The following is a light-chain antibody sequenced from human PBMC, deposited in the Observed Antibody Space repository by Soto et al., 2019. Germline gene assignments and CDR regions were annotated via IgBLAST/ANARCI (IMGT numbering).Light chain of an antibody. J-gene: IGKJ4*01. CDR2: GAT. CDR1: RSIRAY. V-gene: IGKV1-39*01. CDR3: QQTFSVTHLT. Sequence: DIQMTQSTSSLAASVGDTVTISCRASRSIRAYLNWYQHKPGKAPNLLIYGATTFHSGVPSRFSGSGSGTEFSLTISSLQPEDFATYYCQQTFSVTHLTFGGGTKVEI.